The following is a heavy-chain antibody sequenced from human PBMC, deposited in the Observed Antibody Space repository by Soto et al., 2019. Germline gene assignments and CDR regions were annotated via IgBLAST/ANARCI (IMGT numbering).Heavy chain of an antibody. V-gene: IGHV4-34*01. D-gene: IGHD3-22*01. CDR2: INHSGST. CDR3: ARDYYDSSGRPTIDY. CDR1: GGSFSGYY. Sequence: QVQLQQWGAGLLKPSETLSLTCAVSGGSFSGYYWSRIRQPPGKGLEWIGEINHSGSTNYNPSLKSRGTISVDTSKNQCSLKLSAVTAADTAVYYCARDYYDSSGRPTIDYWGQGTLVTVSS. J-gene: IGHJ4*02.